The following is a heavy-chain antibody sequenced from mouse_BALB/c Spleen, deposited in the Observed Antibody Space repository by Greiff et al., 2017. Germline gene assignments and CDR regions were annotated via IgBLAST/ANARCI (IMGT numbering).Heavy chain of an antibody. D-gene: IGHD1-1*01. V-gene: IGHV5-6-5*01. CDR1: GFTFSSYA. CDR2: ISSGGST. Sequence: EVKLVESGGGLVKPGGSLKLSCAASGFTFSSYAMSWVRQTPEKRLEWVASISSGGSTYYPDSVKGRFTISRDNARNILYLQMSSLRSEDTAMYYCARGYYYGSNWFAYWGQGTLVTVSA. CDR3: ARGYYYGSNWFAY. J-gene: IGHJ3*01.